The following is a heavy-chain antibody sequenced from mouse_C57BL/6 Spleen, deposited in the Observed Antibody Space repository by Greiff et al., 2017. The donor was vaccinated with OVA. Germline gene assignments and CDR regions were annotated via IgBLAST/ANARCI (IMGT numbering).Heavy chain of an antibody. CDR2: IYPGSGST. Sequence: QVQLQQPGAELVKPGASVKMSCKASGYTFTSYWLTWVKQRPGQGLEWIGDIYPGSGSTNYNEKFKSKATLTVDTSSSTAYMQLSSLTSEDSAVYYCARTRGYVDAMDYWGQGTSVTVSS. CDR1: GYTFTSYW. D-gene: IGHD3-1*01. J-gene: IGHJ4*01. V-gene: IGHV1-55*01. CDR3: ARTRGYVDAMDY.